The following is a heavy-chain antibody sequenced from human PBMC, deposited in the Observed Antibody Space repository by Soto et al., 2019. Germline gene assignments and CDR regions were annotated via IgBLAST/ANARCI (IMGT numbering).Heavy chain of an antibody. Sequence: PGGSLRLSCAASGFTFSSYDMHWVRQATGKGLEWVSTISTAGDTYYPDSVKGRFTISRENAKNSLYLQMNSLRAGDTAVFYCARGRSSGYSYFDYWGLGTLVTVSS. CDR2: ISTAGDT. CDR1: GFTFSSYD. CDR3: ARGRSSGYSYFDY. J-gene: IGHJ4*02. D-gene: IGHD3-22*01. V-gene: IGHV3-13*04.